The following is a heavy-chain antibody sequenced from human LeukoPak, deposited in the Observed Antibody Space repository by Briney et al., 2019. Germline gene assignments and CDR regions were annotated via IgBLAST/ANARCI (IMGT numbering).Heavy chain of an antibody. J-gene: IGHJ3*02. CDR2: ISGPGGST. D-gene: IGHD2-21*01. V-gene: IGHV3-23*01. CDR3: VREQDGDGLFDPFDI. Sequence: GGSLRLSCAASGFTFSNYAMSWVRQAPGQGLEWVSAISGPGGSTYYADSVRGRFTISRDNFKSGLYLQMSSLRAEDTAIYYCVREQDGDGLFDPFDIWGLGTMVTVSS. CDR1: GFTFSNYA.